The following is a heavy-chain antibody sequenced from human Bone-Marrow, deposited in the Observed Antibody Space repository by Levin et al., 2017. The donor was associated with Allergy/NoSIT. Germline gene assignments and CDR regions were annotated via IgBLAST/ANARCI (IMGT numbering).Heavy chain of an antibody. CDR1: GGTISNYY. CDR3: GRIRTDTSGWYEIDY. V-gene: IGHV4-59*01. D-gene: IGHD6-19*01. J-gene: IGHJ4*02. Sequence: PSETLSLTCTVSGGTISNYYWTWIRQPPGGGLEWVGYITYSGSTDYNPSLKRRVSISVDTSKNQFSLELPSVTAADTAVYYCGRIRTDTSGWYEIDYWGQGTLVTVSS. CDR2: ITYSGST.